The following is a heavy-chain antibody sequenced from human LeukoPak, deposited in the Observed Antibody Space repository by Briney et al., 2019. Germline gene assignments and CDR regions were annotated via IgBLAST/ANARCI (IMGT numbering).Heavy chain of an antibody. Sequence: SVKVSCKASGGTFSSYAISRVRQAPGQGLEWMGRIIPILGIANYAQKFQGRVTITADKSTSTAYMELSSLRSEDTAVYYCARGSYYYDSSGYSYYFDYWGQGTLVTVSS. J-gene: IGHJ4*02. V-gene: IGHV1-69*04. CDR1: GGTFSSYA. CDR3: ARGSYYYDSSGYSYYFDY. CDR2: IIPILGIA. D-gene: IGHD3-22*01.